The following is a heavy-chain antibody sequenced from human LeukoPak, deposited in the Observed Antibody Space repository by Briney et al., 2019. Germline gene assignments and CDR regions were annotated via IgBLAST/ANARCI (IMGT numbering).Heavy chain of an antibody. D-gene: IGHD3-22*01. CDR1: GGSISSGSYY. Sequence: SQTLSLTCTVSGGSISSGSYYWSWIRQPAGKGLEWIGRIYTSGSTNYSPSLKSRVTISVDTSKNQFSLKLSSVTAADTAVYYCARGRYYDSSGYYYWGQGTLVTVS. CDR3: ARGRYYDSSGYYY. J-gene: IGHJ4*02. V-gene: IGHV4-61*02. CDR2: IYTSGST.